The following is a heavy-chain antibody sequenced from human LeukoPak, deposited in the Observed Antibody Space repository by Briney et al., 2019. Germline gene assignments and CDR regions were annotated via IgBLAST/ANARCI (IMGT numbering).Heavy chain of an antibody. Sequence: GASVKVSGKASGYTFTSYDINWVRQATGQGLEWMGWMNPNSGNTGYAQKFQGRVTMSRNTSISTAYMELSSLRSEDTAVYYCARVGGGYSGSYYFDYWGQGTLVTVSS. V-gene: IGHV1-8*01. CDR1: GYTFTSYD. D-gene: IGHD1-26*01. CDR2: MNPNSGNT. CDR3: ARVGGGYSGSYYFDY. J-gene: IGHJ4*02.